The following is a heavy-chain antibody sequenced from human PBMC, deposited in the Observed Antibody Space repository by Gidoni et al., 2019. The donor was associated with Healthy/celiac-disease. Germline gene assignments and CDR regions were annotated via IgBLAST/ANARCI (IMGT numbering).Heavy chain of an antibody. CDR1: GFSLSTSGVG. D-gene: IGHD6-13*01. CDR3: ARKSVIAAAGTGGALDY. CDR2: IYWNDDK. J-gene: IGHJ4*02. V-gene: IGHV2-5*01. Sequence: QITLKESGPTLVKPTQTLTLTCTFSGFSLSTSGVGVGWIRQPPGKALEWLALIYWNDDKRYSPSLKSRLTITKDTSKNQVVLTMTNMDPVDTATYYCARKSVIAAAGTGGALDYWGQGTLVTVSS.